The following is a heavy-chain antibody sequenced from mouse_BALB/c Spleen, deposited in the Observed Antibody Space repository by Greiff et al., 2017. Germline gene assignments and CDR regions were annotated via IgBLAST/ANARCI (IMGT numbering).Heavy chain of an antibody. CDR2: IWSDGST. CDR3: ARHEGYYGSSIAWLAY. D-gene: IGHD1-1*01. J-gene: IGHJ3*01. V-gene: IGHV2-6-2*01. Sequence: VQLVESGPDLVAPSQCLSITCTVSGFSLTSYGVHWVRQPPGKGLEWLVVIWSDGSTTYNTALKSRLSISKDNSKSQVFLKMNSLQTDDTAMYYCARHEGYYGSSIAWLAYWGQGTLVTVSA. CDR1: GFSLTSYG.